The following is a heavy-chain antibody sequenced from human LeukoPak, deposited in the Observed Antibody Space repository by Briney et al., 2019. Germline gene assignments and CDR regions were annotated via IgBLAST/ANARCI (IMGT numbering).Heavy chain of an antibody. CDR1: GFTVSSNY. J-gene: IGHJ4*02. D-gene: IGHD3-16*01. CDR2: IYSGGST. V-gene: IGHV3-66*01. CDR3: ASPVITFGGVID. Sequence: PGGSLRLSCAASGFTVSSNYMSWVRQAPGKGLEWVAVIYSGGSTYYADSVKGRFTISRDNSKNTLYLQMNSLRAEDTAVYYCASPVITFGGVIDWGQGTLVTVSS.